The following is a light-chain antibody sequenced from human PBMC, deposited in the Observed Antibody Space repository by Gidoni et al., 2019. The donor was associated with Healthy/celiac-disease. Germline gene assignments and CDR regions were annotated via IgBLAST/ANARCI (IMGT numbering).Light chain of an antibody. Sequence: SYMLTHPPSVSVAPGQTARITCGGNNIGSKSVLWYQQKPGQAPVLVVYDDSDRPSGIPERFSGSNAGNTATLTISRVEAGDEADYYCQVCDSSSDHPYVVFGGGTKLTVL. V-gene: IGLV3-21*02. J-gene: IGLJ2*01. CDR1: NIGSKS. CDR2: DDS. CDR3: QVCDSSSDHPYVV.